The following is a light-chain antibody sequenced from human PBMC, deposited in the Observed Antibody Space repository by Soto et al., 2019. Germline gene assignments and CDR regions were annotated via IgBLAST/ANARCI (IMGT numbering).Light chain of an antibody. J-gene: IGLJ1*01. V-gene: IGLV2-14*01. CDR2: GVT. CDR1: SSDVGGYNY. Sequence: QSALTQPASVSGSPGQSITTSCTGTSSDVGGYNYVSWYQQHPGKAPKLMIYGVTNRPSGVSSRFSGSRSGNTASLTISGLQAEYEAEYFCNSYTSSSTFVFGTGTKLTVL. CDR3: NSYTSSSTFV.